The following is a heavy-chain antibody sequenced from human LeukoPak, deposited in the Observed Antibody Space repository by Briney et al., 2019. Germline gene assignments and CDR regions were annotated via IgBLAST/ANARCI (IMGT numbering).Heavy chain of an antibody. CDR1: GGSIGSSSYY. J-gene: IGHJ4*02. D-gene: IGHD3-3*02. CDR2: MYYSGST. Sequence: PSETLSLTCTVSGGSIGSSSYYCGWIRQPPGKGLEWIGNMYYSGSTYYNPSLKSRVTISVDTSKNQFSLKLSSVTAADTAVYYCASGRIGTDYWGQGTLVTVSS. CDR3: ASGRIGTDY. V-gene: IGHV4-39*07.